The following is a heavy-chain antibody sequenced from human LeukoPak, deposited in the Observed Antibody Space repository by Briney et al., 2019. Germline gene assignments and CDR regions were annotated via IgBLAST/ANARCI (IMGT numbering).Heavy chain of an antibody. D-gene: IGHD3-10*02. CDR1: GFTFSRYA. Sequence: GRSLRLSCAASGFTFSRYAMHWVRQAPGKGLEWVAVTSNDGNNKYYGDSVKGRFTISKDNAKNSLYLQMNSLRAEDTAVYYCAELGITMIGGVWGKGTTVTISS. J-gene: IGHJ6*04. V-gene: IGHV3-30*04. CDR3: AELGITMIGGV. CDR2: TSNDGNNK.